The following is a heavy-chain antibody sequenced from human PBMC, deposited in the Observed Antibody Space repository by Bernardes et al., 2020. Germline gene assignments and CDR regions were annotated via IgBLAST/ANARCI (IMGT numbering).Heavy chain of an antibody. D-gene: IGHD3-3*01. CDR1: GFTFSSYS. V-gene: IGHV3-48*02. J-gene: IGHJ3*02. CDR2: ISSSSSTI. Sequence: GSLRLSCAASGFTFSSYSMNWVRQAPGKGLEWVSYISSSSSTIYYADSVKGRFTISRDNAKNSLYLQMNSLRDEDTAVYYCARDPVDYDFWSGYIAFDIWGQGTMVTVSS. CDR3: ARDPVDYDFWSGYIAFDI.